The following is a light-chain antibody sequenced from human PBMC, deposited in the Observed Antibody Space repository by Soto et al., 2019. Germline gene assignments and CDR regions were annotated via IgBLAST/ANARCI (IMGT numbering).Light chain of an antibody. Sequence: DTQMTQSPSSLSASVGDRVTITCRASQGIYNYLAWYQQKPGKVPKFLIYAASSLVSGVPSRFSGSGSGTDFTLTISSLQPEDVAIYYCQKCHSAPFTFGPGTTVDIK. V-gene: IGKV1-27*01. CDR2: AAS. CDR3: QKCHSAPFT. J-gene: IGKJ3*01. CDR1: QGIYNY.